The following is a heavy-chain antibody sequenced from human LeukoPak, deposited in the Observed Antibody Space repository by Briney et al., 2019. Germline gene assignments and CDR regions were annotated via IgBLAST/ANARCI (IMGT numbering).Heavy chain of an antibody. J-gene: IGHJ3*01. D-gene: IGHD1-14*01. CDR2: IYYTGNA. CDR1: GGSISPYY. CDR3: ARQTNGAFDV. Sequence: SETLSLTCTVSGGSISPYYWSWIRQPPGKGLEWIGYIYYTGNANYNPSLKSRVTISVDTSKTQLSLKLSSVTAADTAVYFCARQTNGAFDVWGQGTMVTVSS. V-gene: IGHV4-59*08.